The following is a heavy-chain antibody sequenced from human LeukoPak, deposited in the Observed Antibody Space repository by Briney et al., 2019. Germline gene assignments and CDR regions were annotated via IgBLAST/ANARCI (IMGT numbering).Heavy chain of an antibody. V-gene: IGHV4-59*01. Sequence: SETLSLTCTVSGGSISNYYWSWIRQPPGKGLEWIGCMHSSGSTTYNLSLKSRLTMSIDTSKNQLSLKMRSVTTADTAVYYCTRDIRIVGATLYFDYWGQGTLVTVSS. CDR1: GGSISNYY. J-gene: IGHJ4*02. D-gene: IGHD1-26*01. CDR2: MHSSGST. CDR3: TRDIRIVGATLYFDY.